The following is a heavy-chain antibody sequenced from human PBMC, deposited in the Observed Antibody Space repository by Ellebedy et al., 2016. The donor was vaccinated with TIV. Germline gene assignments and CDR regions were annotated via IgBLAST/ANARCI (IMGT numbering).Heavy chain of an antibody. CDR3: ARGRPYSSGWYAFDY. J-gene: IGHJ4*02. V-gene: IGHV1-46*01. D-gene: IGHD6-19*01. Sequence: AASVKVSCKASGYTFTSYYIHWVRQAPGQGLEWMGIINSNSGSTTFAQKFQGRVTMTWDTSTSTVYMELSSLRSEDTALYYCARGRPYSSGWYAFDYWGQGTLVTVSS. CDR2: INSNSGST. CDR1: GYTFTSYY.